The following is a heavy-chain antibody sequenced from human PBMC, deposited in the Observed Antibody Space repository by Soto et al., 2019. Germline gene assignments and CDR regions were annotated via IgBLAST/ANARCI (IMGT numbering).Heavy chain of an antibody. V-gene: IGHV3-23*01. CDR3: AKAPIEPWGGAYFDY. J-gene: IGHJ4*02. CDR1: GFAFSTFP. D-gene: IGHD2-21*01. CDR2: ISGSSGEK. Sequence: EVQLLESGGGLVQPGGSLRLSCAASGFAFSTFPMNWVRQAPGKGLEWVSTISGSSGEKYYAASVKGRFTISRDNSKNTLYLQMNSLRAEDTAVYYCAKAPIEPWGGAYFDYWGQGTLVTVSS.